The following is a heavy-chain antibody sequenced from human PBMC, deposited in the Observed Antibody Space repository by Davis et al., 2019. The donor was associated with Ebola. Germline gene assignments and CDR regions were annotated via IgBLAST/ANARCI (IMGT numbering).Heavy chain of an antibody. D-gene: IGHD2-15*01. J-gene: IGHJ6*02. CDR2: INPNSGGT. Sequence: AASVKVSCKASGYTFTGYYMHWVRQAPGQGLEWMGRINPNSGGTNYAQKFQGRVTMTRDTSISTAYMELSRLRSDDTAVYYCARDTGYCSGGSCYAYGMDVWGQGTTVTVSS. CDR1: GYTFTGYY. CDR3: ARDTGYCSGGSCYAYGMDV. V-gene: IGHV1-2*06.